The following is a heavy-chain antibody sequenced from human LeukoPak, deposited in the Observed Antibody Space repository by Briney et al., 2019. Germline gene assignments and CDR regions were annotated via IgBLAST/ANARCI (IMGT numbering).Heavy chain of an antibody. V-gene: IGHV1-3*01. CDR1: GYTFTSYA. D-gene: IGHD1-26*01. CDR2: INAGNGNT. CDR3: ARDSWELLEGGYYFDY. Sequence: GASVKVSCKASGYTFTSYAMHWVRQAPGQRLEWMEWINAGNGNTKYSQKFQGRVIITRDTSASTAYMELSSLRSEDTAVYYCARDSWELLEGGYYFDYWGQGTLVTVSS. J-gene: IGHJ4*02.